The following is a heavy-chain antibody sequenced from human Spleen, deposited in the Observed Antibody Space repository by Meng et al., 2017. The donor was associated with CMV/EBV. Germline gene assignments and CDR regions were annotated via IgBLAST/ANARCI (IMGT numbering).Heavy chain of an antibody. J-gene: IGHJ1*01. V-gene: IGHV3-7*01. CDR2: IKPDGSWI. CDR1: FTFRCLL. D-gene: IGHD5-24*01. CDR3: ARGPLEMATMRDRYFHH. Sequence: FTFRCLLMDWVPPASREGPGLVANIKPDGSWIFYVESVKGRFTLPRDKGQNSLYLEMNNLRGEDTAVYYCARGPLEMATMRDRYFHHWGQGNLVTVSS.